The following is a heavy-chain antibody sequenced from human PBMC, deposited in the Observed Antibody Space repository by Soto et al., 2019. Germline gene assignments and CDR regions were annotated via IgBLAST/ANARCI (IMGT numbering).Heavy chain of an antibody. D-gene: IGHD1-26*01. J-gene: IGHJ4*02. V-gene: IGHV3-23*01. Sequence: EVQLLESGGGFVQPGGSLRLSCAASGFTFSTYAMSWVRQSPGKGLEWVSAMSCSGATTHHADSVKGRFTISRDNSKNTLYFLLTSLRAEDTAVYFCAKGSSCPSVSCHLAPVEFRGQGTLVTVAS. CDR3: AKGSSCPSVSCHLAPVEF. CDR2: MSCSGATT. CDR1: GFTFSTYA.